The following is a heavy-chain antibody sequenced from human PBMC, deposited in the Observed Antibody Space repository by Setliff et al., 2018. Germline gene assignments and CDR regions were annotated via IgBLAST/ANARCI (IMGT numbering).Heavy chain of an antibody. CDR2: TYYSGST. CDR1: GGSISSHY. Sequence: PSETLSLTCTVSGGSISSHYWSWIRQPPGKGLEWIGSTYYSGSTNYNPSLKSRVTISVDTSKNQFSLKLSSVTAADTAVYYCAGRRLDYGGNLGAFDIWGQGTMVTVSS. D-gene: IGHD4-17*01. J-gene: IGHJ3*02. V-gene: IGHV4-59*11. CDR3: AGRRLDYGGNLGAFDI.